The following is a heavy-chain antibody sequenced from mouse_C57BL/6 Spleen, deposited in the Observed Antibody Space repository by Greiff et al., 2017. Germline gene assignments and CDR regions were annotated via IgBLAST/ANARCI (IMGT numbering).Heavy chain of an antibody. CDR2: INPRNGGT. D-gene: IGHD1-1*01. J-gene: IGHJ1*03. CDR1: GYTFTSYW. Sequence: VQLQQPGTELVKPGASVKLSCKASGYTFTSYWMHWVKQRPGQGLEWIGNINPRNGGTNYNEKFQSKATLTVDKSSITAYLQLSSLPSEDSAVYYCARYLSTTVGFEGWGTGTTVTVAS. V-gene: IGHV1-53*01. CDR3: ARYLSTTVGFEG.